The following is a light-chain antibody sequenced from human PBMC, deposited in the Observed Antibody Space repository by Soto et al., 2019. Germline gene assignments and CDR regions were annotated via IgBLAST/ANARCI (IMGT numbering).Light chain of an antibody. V-gene: IGLV2-14*03. Sequence: QSALTQPASVSASPGQSITISCTGTSSDVGGSNFVSWYQQHPGKPPKLIIYDVATRPSGVSNRFSGSKSGSTASLIISRLQTEDEADYYCAAWDDSLSGVVFGGGTKLTVL. CDR3: AAWDDSLSGVV. CDR2: DVA. J-gene: IGLJ2*01. CDR1: SSDVGGSNF.